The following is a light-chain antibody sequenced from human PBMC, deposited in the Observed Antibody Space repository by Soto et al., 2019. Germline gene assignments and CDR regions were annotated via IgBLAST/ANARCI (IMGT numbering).Light chain of an antibody. Sequence: QPVLTQPPSASGTPGQRVTISCSGSNSNIGSYSVNWYRHLPGTAPKLLVFSDDQRPSGVPDRFSGSKSGPSASLAISGLQSEDEADYYCAAWDDNLNGPVFGGGTKLTVL. CDR1: NSNIGSYS. CDR2: SDD. J-gene: IGLJ2*01. CDR3: AAWDDNLNGPV. V-gene: IGLV1-44*01.